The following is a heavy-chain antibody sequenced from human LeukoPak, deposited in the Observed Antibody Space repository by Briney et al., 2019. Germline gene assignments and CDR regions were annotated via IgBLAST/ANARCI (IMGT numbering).Heavy chain of an antibody. J-gene: IGHJ6*02. CDR3: ARGLRDRYGMDV. CDR1: GFTFNNYA. Sequence: GGSLRLSCTAAGFTFNNYAMSWVRQAPGKGLEWVSHISDSGGKTYYADSVKGRFTISRDNSKNTLYLQMHSLRVEDTAMYYCARGLRDRYGMDVWGQGTTVTVSS. CDR2: ISDSGGKT. V-gene: IGHV3-23*01.